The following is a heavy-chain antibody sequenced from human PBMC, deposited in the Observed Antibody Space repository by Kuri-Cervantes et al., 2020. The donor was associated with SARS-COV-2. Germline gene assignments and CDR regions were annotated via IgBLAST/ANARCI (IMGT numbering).Heavy chain of an antibody. CDR1: GGSISSYY. J-gene: IGHJ6*03. Sequence: ESLKISCTVSGGSISSYYWSWIRQPPGKGLEWIGYIYYSGNTNYNPSLQSRVTISEDTSKNQFFLRLRSVTTADTAVYYCARSQLLGYYYYMDVWGEGTTVTVSS. V-gene: IGHV4-59*01. D-gene: IGHD1-1*01. CDR2: IYYSGNT. CDR3: ARSQLLGYYYYMDV.